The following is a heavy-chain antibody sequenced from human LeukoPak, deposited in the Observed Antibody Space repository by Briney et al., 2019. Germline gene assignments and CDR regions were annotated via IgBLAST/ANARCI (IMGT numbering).Heavy chain of an antibody. Sequence: GGSLRLSCAASGFTFSSYDMHWVRQATGKGLEWVSAIGTAGDTYYPGSVKGRFTISRENAKNSLYLQMNSLRAGDTAVYYRARVPGIAAAGIGYYYYRMEVWGQGTTVTVSS. CDR2: IGTAGDT. D-gene: IGHD6-13*01. CDR3: ARVPGIAAAGIGYYYYRMEV. CDR1: GFTFSSYD. J-gene: IGHJ6*02. V-gene: IGHV3-13*01.